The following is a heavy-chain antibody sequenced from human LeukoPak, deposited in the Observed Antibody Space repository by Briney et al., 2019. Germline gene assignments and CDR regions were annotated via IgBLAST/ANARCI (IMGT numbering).Heavy chain of an antibody. Sequence: GGSLRLSCVASGFTFSRYWMHWVRHAPGKGLVWVSRINSDGRSTNYADSVKGRFSISRDNAKNSLYLRMNSLRAEDTAVYYCAELGITMIGGVWGKGTTVTISS. CDR2: INSDGRST. D-gene: IGHD3-10*02. J-gene: IGHJ6*04. V-gene: IGHV3-74*01. CDR1: GFTFSRYW. CDR3: AELGITMIGGV.